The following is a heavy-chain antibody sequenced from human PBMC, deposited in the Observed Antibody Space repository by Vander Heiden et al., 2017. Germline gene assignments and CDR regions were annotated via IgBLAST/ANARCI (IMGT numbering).Heavy chain of an antibody. V-gene: IGHV3-74*01. D-gene: IGHD1-26*01. Sequence: VQLAASAGRLVQPSAAPDFSSYASAFTFSSYWMHGVRQAPGKGLVGVARNNSDGSSTSYADSVKGRFTISRDNAKNTLYLQRNSLRAEDTAVYYCASGVVGARGGYWGQGTLVTVSA. J-gene: IGHJ4*02. CDR2: NNSDGSST. CDR3: ASGVVGARGGY. CDR1: AFTFSSYW.